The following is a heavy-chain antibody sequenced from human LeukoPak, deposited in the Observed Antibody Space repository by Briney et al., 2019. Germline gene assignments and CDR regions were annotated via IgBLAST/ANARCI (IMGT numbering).Heavy chain of an antibody. D-gene: IGHD5-24*01. J-gene: IGHJ4*02. V-gene: IGHV4-39*02. Sequence: SETLSLTCTVSGSSISSATYYWGWIRQPPGKGLEWIGSIYYSGSTYYNPSLKSRVTISGDTSKNQFSLKLSSVTAADTAVYYCAREGGGYNNRGFDYWGQGTLVTVSS. CDR3: AREGGGYNNRGFDY. CDR1: GSSISSATYY. CDR2: IYYSGST.